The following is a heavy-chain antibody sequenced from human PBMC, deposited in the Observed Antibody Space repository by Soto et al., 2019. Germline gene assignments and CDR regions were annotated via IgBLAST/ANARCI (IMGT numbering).Heavy chain of an antibody. D-gene: IGHD7-27*01. CDR3: ATPGEPVGLNYYYYGMDV. V-gene: IGHV4-34*01. Sequence: SETLYHTCAVYGGSFSGYYWSWIRQPPGKGLEWIGEINHSGSTNYNPSLKSRVTISVDTSKNQFSLKLSSVTAADTAVYYCATPGEPVGLNYYYYGMDVWGQGTTVTVSS. CDR2: INHSGST. CDR1: GGSFSGYY. J-gene: IGHJ6*02.